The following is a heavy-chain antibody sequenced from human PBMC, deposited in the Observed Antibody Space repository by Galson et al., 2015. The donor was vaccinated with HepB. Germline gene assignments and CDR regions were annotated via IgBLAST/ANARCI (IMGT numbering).Heavy chain of an antibody. J-gene: IGHJ4*02. CDR2: ISYDGSNK. CDR3: AKDRSDLGIGGSDY. Sequence: SLRLSCAASGFTFSSYGMHWVRQAPGKGLEWVAVISYDGSNKYYADSVKGRFTISRDNSKNTLYLQMNSLRAEDTAVYYCAKDRSDLGIGGSDYWGQGTLVTVSS. D-gene: IGHD3-16*01. V-gene: IGHV3-30*18. CDR1: GFTFSSYG.